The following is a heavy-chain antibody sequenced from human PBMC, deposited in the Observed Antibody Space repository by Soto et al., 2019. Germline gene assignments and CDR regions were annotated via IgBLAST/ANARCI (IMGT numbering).Heavy chain of an antibody. CDR2: IISMFGAA. J-gene: IGHJ6*02. CDR3: ARGGKDRFRGSGLDV. D-gene: IGHD2-21*01. CDR1: GGTFSSYA. V-gene: IGHV1-69*01. Sequence: QVHLVQSGAEVRKPGSSVKVSCKASGGTFSSYAISWVRQVPGQGLEWMGEIISMFGAAMYAQKFQGRVTITADESASTAYMELSNLRSEDTATYYCARGGKDRFRGSGLDVWGQGTTVTVS.